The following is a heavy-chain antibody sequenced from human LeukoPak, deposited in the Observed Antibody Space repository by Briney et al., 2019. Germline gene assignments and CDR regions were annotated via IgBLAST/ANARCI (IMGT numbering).Heavy chain of an antibody. D-gene: IGHD5-18*01. V-gene: IGHV3-74*01. CDR2: INSDWSRT. J-gene: IGHJ4*02. CDR3: ARDGQLWSFDY. CDR1: GFTFSSHW. Sequence: GGSLRLSCAASGFTFSSHWMHWVRQVPGKGLVWVSRINSDWSRTTYADSVKGRFTISRDNAKNTVYLQMNSLRAEDTAVYYCARDGQLWSFDYWGQGALATVSS.